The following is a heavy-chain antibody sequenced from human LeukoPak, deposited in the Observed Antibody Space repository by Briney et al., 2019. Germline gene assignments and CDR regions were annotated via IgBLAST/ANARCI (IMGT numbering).Heavy chain of an antibody. J-gene: IGHJ4*02. CDR3: ARALAAAESY. V-gene: IGHV3-53*01. D-gene: IGHD6-13*01. CDR2: IYSGGST. CDR1: GFTVSSNY. Sequence: HPGGSLRLSCAASGFTVSSNYMGWVRQAPGKGLEWVSVIYSGGSTYYADSVKGRFTISRDNSKNTLYLQMNSLRAEDTAVYYCARALAAAESYWGQGTLVTVSS.